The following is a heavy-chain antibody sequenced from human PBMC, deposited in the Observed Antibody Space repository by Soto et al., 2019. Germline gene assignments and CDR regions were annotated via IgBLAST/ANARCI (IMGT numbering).Heavy chain of an antibody. CDR2: IYYSGST. CDR1: GGSISSSSYY. CDR3: ARELGFIAAASNYYGMDV. J-gene: IGHJ6*02. V-gene: IGHV4-39*07. Sequence: SETLSLTCTVSGGSISSSSYYWGWIRQPPGKGLEWIGSIYYSGSTYYNPSLRGRLNISIDTSKRQFSLRLSSVTAADTALYYCARELGFIAAASNYYGMDVWGQGTTVTVSS. D-gene: IGHD6-6*01.